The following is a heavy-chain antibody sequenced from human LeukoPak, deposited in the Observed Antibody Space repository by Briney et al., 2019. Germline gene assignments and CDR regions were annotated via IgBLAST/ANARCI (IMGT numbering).Heavy chain of an antibody. J-gene: IGHJ4*02. CDR1: GYSFTSYW. CDR2: IYPGDSDT. D-gene: IGHD6-13*01. Sequence: GESLKISCKGSGYSFTSYWIGWVRQMPGKGLEWIGIIYPGDSDTRYSPSFQGQVTISADKSISTAYLQWSSLKASDTAMYYCASAIAAAGQTGTFDYWGQGTLVAVSS. V-gene: IGHV5-51*01. CDR3: ASAIAAAGQTGTFDY.